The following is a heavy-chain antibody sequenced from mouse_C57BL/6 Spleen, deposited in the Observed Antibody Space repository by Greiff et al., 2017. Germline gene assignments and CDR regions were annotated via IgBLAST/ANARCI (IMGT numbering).Heavy chain of an antibody. CDR3: AKTAQATIYAMDY. Sequence: VQLKESGPELVKPGASVKIPCKASGYTFTDYNMDWVKQSHGKSLEWIGDINPNNGGTIYNQKFKGKATLTVDKSSSTAYMELRSLTSEDTAVYYCAKTAQATIYAMDYWGQGTSVTVSS. D-gene: IGHD3-2*02. CDR1: GYTFTDYN. J-gene: IGHJ4*01. CDR2: INPNNGGT. V-gene: IGHV1-18*01.